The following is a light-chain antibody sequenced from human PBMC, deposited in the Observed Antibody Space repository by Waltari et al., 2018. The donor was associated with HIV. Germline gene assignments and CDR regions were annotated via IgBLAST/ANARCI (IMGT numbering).Light chain of an antibody. Sequence: DIVMTQSPDSLAVSLGERATINCKSSQSVLFTSNNKNYLAWYQQKPGQPPKLLINWASTRESGVPDRFSGSGSGTEFTLTISSLQAEDVAVYYGHQYDRSPYTFGQGTKVEIK. CDR1: QSVLFTSNNKNY. V-gene: IGKV4-1*01. CDR3: HQYDRSPYT. CDR2: WAS. J-gene: IGKJ2*01.